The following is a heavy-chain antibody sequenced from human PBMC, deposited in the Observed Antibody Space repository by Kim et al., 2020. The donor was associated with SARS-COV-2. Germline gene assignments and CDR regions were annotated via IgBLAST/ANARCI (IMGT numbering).Heavy chain of an antibody. D-gene: IGHD3-22*01. J-gene: IGHJ4*02. Sequence: SETLSLTCTVSGGSISSSFNYWGWIRQPPGKGLEWIGSVYHSGSTYDSPSLKSRVTVSVDTSKNEFYLKVTSVTAADTAVHFCARLPHDSSGYVDSWGPGTLVTVSS. CDR2: VYHSGST. CDR3: ARLPHDSSGYVDS. CDR1: GGSISSSFNY. V-gene: IGHV4-39*01.